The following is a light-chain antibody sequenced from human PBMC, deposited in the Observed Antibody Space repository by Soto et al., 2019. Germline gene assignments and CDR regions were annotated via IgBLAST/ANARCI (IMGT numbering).Light chain of an antibody. CDR3: QQRSNWPTT. V-gene: IGKV3-11*01. CDR1: QSVSSD. Sequence: EIVLTQSPATLSLSPGERATLSCRASQSVSSDLAWYQQKPGQAPRLLIYDASNRATGIPARFSGSGSGTGFTLTISSLETEDFAVYYCQQRSNWPTTFGRGTRLEIK. J-gene: IGKJ5*01. CDR2: DAS.